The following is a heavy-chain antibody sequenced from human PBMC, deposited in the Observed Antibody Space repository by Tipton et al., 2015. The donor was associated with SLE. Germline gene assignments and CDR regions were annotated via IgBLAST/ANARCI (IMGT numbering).Heavy chain of an antibody. CDR1: GGNFSGYY. CDR2: IKHSGST. CDR3: ARADIVVVPAARKGDAFDI. Sequence: TLSLTCAVYGGNFSGYYWSWIRQPPGKGLEWIGEIKHSGSTNYNPSLKSRVTISVDTSKNQFSLKLSSVTAADTAVYYCARADIVVVPAARKGDAFDIWGQGTMVTVSS. J-gene: IGHJ3*02. V-gene: IGHV4-34*01. D-gene: IGHD2-2*01.